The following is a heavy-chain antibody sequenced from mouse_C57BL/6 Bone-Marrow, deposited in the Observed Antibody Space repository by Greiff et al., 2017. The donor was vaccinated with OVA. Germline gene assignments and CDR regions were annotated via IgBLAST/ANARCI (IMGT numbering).Heavy chain of an antibody. CDR2: ISDGGSYT. CDR3: ARVPFTTVVATNAMDY. V-gene: IGHV5-4*01. CDR1: GFTFNSYA. Sequence: EVQLVESGGGLVKPGGSLKLSCAASGFTFNSYAMSWVRQTPEKRLEWVATISDGGSYTYYPDNVKGRFTISRDNAKNNLYLQMSHLKSEDTAMYYCARVPFTTVVATNAMDYWGQGTSVTVSS. D-gene: IGHD1-1*01. J-gene: IGHJ4*01.